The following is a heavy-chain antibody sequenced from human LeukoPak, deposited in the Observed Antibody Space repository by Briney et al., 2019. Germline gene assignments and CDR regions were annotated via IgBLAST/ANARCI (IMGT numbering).Heavy chain of an antibody. J-gene: IGHJ4*02. Sequence: ASVKVSCKASGYTFTGYYMHWVRQAPGQGLEWMGWINPNSGGTNYAQKFQGRVTMTRDTSISTAYMELSRLRSDDTAVYYCARGPKDDSSGCYVDYWGQGTLVTVSS. CDR1: GYTFTGYY. D-gene: IGHD3-22*01. CDR3: ARGPKDDSSGCYVDY. CDR2: INPNSGGT. V-gene: IGHV1-2*02.